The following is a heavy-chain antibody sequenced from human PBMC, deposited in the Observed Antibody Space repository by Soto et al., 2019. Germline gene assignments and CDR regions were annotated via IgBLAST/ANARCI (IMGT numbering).Heavy chain of an antibody. V-gene: IGHV3-30*03. CDR3: ARDGWGSNWYFDL. CDR1: GVTFKDYG. CDR2: ISYDGKQT. Sequence: GGSLRLSCGAPGVTFKDYGMHWVRQAPGKGLEWVAVISYDGKQTYYADSVKGRFTISKDKSKRTLFLQMNSLRVDDTVVYYCARDGWGSNWYFDLWGRGTLVTDS. D-gene: IGHD3-16*01. J-gene: IGHJ2*01.